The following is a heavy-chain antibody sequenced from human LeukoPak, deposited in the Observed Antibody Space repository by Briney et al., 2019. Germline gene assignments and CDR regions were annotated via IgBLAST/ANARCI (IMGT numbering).Heavy chain of an antibody. V-gene: IGHV4-39*01. D-gene: IGHD3-10*01. CDR1: GGSIVSRIYY. CDR2: IHYSGYT. J-gene: IGHJ4*02. Sequence: SETLSLTCTVSGGSIVSRIYYWGWIRQPPGKGLECIGSIHYSGYTYYNPPLKSRVTIPVDTSKNQFSLKLSSVTAADTAVYYCAKHYMGSSYNRAVDYWGQGTLVTVSS. CDR3: AKHYMGSSYNRAVDY.